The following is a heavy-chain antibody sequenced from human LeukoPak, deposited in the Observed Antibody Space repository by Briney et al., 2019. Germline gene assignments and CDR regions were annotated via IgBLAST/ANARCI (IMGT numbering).Heavy chain of an antibody. CDR3: SSRVGAIGSFDY. Sequence: GSSVKVSCKASGGTFSSYAISWVRQAPRQGLEWMGGIIPIYGSANYAQEFQGRLTITADKSTQTAYMELSSLRSEDTAVYYCSSRVGAIGSFDYWGQGTLVTVSS. V-gene: IGHV1-69*06. CDR2: IIPIYGSA. J-gene: IGHJ4*02. CDR1: GGTFSSYA. D-gene: IGHD1-26*01.